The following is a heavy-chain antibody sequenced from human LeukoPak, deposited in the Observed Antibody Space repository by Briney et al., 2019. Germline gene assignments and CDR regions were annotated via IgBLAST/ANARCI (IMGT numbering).Heavy chain of an antibody. D-gene: IGHD1-1*01. V-gene: IGHV1-2*02. CDR1: GYTFTDYY. J-gene: IGHJ4*02. Sequence: ASVKVSCKASGYTFTDYYIHWVRQAPGQGLEWMGWITPNSGGTNYAQKFQGRVTMTRDTSISTAYMELSRLRSDDTAVYYCAREGGTTWGEFDYWGQGTLVTVSS. CDR2: ITPNSGGT. CDR3: AREGGTTWGEFDY.